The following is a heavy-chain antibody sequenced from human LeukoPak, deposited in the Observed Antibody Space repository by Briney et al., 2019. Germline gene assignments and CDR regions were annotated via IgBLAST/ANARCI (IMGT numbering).Heavy chain of an antibody. J-gene: IGHJ4*02. CDR1: VGSISNYY. CDR2: IYYSGST. V-gene: IGHV4-59*01. CDR3: ARGAAGYSYG. D-gene: IGHD5-18*01. Sequence: SETLSLICTVSVGSISNYYWSWIRQPPGKGLEWIGHIYYSGSTNYNTSLKSRVTISIDTSKNQFFLRLSSVTAADTAVYYCARGAAGYSYGWGQGTLVTVSS.